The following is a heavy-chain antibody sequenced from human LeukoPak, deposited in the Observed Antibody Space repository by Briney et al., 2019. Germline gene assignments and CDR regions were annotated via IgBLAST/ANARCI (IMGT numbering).Heavy chain of an antibody. Sequence: SETLSLTCAVYGGSFSGYYWSWIRQAPGKGLEWIGEINHSGSTNYNPSLKSRVTISVDTSKNQFSLKLSSVTAADTAVYYCARVTSGRFWSGYFYYYGMDVWGQGTTVTVSS. V-gene: IGHV4-34*01. CDR2: INHSGST. J-gene: IGHJ6*02. CDR3: ARVTSGRFWSGYFYYYGMDV. D-gene: IGHD3-3*01. CDR1: GGSFSGYY.